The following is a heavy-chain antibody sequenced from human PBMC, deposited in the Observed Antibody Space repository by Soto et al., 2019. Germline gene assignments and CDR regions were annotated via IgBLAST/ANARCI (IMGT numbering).Heavy chain of an antibody. V-gene: IGHV3-30*18. D-gene: IGHD3-9*01. CDR1: GLTFSSYG. CDR2: ISYDGSNK. Sequence: QVQLVESGGGVVQPGRSLRLSCAASGLTFSSYGMHWVRQAPGKGLEWVAVISYDGSNKYYADSVKGRFTISRDNSKNTLCLQMNSLRAEDTAVYYCAKETPLRYFDWLFRGDAFDIWGQGTMVTVSS. CDR3: AKETPLRYFDWLFRGDAFDI. J-gene: IGHJ3*02.